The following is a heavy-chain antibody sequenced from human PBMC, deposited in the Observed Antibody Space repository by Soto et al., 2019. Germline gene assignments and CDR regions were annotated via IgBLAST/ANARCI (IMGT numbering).Heavy chain of an antibody. Sequence: GGSLRLSCAASGFAFSNYEMNWVRQAPGKGLEWVSYISLSGSTVYYADSVKGRFTISRDDAKNSLYLQMDSLRADDTAVYYCARESFSASPNFFDYWGQGTLVTVSS. CDR3: ARESFSASPNFFDY. D-gene: IGHD3-3*02. V-gene: IGHV3-48*03. CDR2: ISLSGSTV. CDR1: GFAFSNYE. J-gene: IGHJ4*02.